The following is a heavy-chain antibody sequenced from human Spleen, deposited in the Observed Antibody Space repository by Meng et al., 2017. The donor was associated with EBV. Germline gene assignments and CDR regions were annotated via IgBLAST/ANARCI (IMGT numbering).Heavy chain of an antibody. CDR1: GDSISRSDYY. D-gene: IGHD5-18*01. CDR3: ARDRGDTNAYDFDY. V-gene: IGHV4-39*07. Sequence: QGQLREPGPGLVKPSETLSLSCSVSGDSISRSDYYWGWIRQPPGKGLEWIGSMSYGGNTYYKPSLKSRVTISVDTSKNQISLQLSSVTAADTAVYYCARDRGDTNAYDFDYWGQGTLVTVSS. CDR2: MSYGGNT. J-gene: IGHJ4*02.